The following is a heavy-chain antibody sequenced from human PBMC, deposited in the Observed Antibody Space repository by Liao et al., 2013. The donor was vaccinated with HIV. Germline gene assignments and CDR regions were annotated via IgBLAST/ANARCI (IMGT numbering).Heavy chain of an antibody. V-gene: IGHV4-34*01. D-gene: IGHD6-13*01. CDR3: ARMGYGSSS. J-gene: IGHJ4*02. CDR1: GGSFSGYY. Sequence: QVQLQESGPGLVKPSETLSLTCAVYGGSFSGYYWSWIRQPPGKGLEWIGEINHSGSTNYNPSLKSRVTISVDTSKNQFSLKLSSVTAADTAVYYCARMGYGSSSWGQGTLVTVSS. CDR2: INHSGST.